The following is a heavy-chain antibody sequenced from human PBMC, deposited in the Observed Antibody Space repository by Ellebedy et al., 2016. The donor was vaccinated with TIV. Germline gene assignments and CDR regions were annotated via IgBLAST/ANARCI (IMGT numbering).Heavy chain of an antibody. D-gene: IGHD4-17*01. V-gene: IGHV4-39*01. CDR3: ARPLRSTVTTSIYFDY. J-gene: IGHJ4*02. CDR2: IYYSGST. Sequence: SETLSLTXTVSGGSISSSSYFWGWIRQPPGKGLEWIGIIYYSGSTYYNPSLNSRVTISLDTSENQFSLNLSSVTAADAAVYYCARPLRSTVTTSIYFDYWGQGALVTVSS. CDR1: GGSISSSSYF.